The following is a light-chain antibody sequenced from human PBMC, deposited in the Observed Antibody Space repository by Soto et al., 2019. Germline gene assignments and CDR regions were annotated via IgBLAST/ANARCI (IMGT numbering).Light chain of an antibody. CDR3: QQYVTSSPRT. V-gene: IGKV3-20*01. Sequence: EIVLTQSPGTLSLSPGERATLSCRASQSVGSNLAWYQQRPGQPPRLLIYAASNRATGIPARFSGSGSGTDFTLTITRLEPEDFAVYYCQQYVTSSPRTFGQGTKVDIK. CDR1: QSVGSN. J-gene: IGKJ1*01. CDR2: AAS.